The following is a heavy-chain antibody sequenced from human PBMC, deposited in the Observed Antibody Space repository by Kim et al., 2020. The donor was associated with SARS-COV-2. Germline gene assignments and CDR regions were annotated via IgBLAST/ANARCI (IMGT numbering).Heavy chain of an antibody. CDR1: GGSVSSGSYY. CDR2: IYYSGST. Sequence: SETLSLTCTVSGGSVSSGSYYWSWIRQPPGKGLEWIGYIYYSGSTNYNPSLKSRVTISVDTSKNQFSLKLSSVTAADTAVYYCARGTGTTPNFDYWGQGTLVTVSS. J-gene: IGHJ4*02. D-gene: IGHD1-7*01. CDR3: ARGTGTTPNFDY. V-gene: IGHV4-61*01.